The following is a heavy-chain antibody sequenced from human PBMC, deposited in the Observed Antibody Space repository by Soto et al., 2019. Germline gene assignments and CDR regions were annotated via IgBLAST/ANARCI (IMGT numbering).Heavy chain of an antibody. CDR1: GGSISSGGYY. CDR2: IYYSGST. D-gene: IGHD2-2*01. Sequence: PSETLSLTCXVSGGSISSGGYYWSWIRQHPGKGLEWIGYIYYSGSTYYNPSLKSRVTMSVDTSKNQFSLKLSSVTAADTAVYYCARDKSGYIVVVPASVEGGYGMDVWGQGATVTVSS. V-gene: IGHV4-31*03. CDR3: ARDKSGYIVVVPASVEGGYGMDV. J-gene: IGHJ6*02.